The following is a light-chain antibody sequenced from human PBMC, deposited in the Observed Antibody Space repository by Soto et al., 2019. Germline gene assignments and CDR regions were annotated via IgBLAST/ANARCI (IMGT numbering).Light chain of an antibody. CDR3: GTWDSSLSAYVV. V-gene: IGLV1-51*01. J-gene: IGLJ2*01. CDR2: DNN. CDR1: SSNIGNNY. Sequence: QSVLTQPPSVSAAPGQKATISCSGSSSNIGNNYVSWYQQFPGTAPKLLIYDNNKRPSGIPDRFSGSKYGTSATLGITGLQTGDEADYYCGTWDSSLSAYVVFGGGTQLTVL.